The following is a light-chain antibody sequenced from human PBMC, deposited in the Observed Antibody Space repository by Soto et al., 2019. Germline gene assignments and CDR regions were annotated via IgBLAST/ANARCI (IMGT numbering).Light chain of an antibody. CDR1: SSDFGSSYL. CDR2: EGI. J-gene: IGLJ1*01. CDR3: CSFAGSYTYV. V-gene: IGLV2-23*01. Sequence: QSVLTQPASVSGSPGQSITISCTETSSDFGSSYLVSWYQQHPGKAPKLIIYEGIKGPSGLSGRFSGSRSGNTASLTISGLQAEDEADYYCCSFAGSYTYVFGTGTKVTVL.